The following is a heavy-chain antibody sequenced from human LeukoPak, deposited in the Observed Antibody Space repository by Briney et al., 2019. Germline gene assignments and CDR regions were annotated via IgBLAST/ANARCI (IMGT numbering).Heavy chain of an antibody. CDR2: IYTSGST. J-gene: IGHJ4*02. Sequence: SETLTLTCTVSGGSISSGSYYWSWIRQPAGKGLEWIGRIYTSGSTNYNPSLKSRVTISVDTSKNQFSLKLSSVTAADTAVYYCARVFLEGSYYDYWGQGTLVTVSS. CDR3: ARVFLEGSYYDY. V-gene: IGHV4-61*02. D-gene: IGHD5-18*01. CDR1: GGSISSGSYY.